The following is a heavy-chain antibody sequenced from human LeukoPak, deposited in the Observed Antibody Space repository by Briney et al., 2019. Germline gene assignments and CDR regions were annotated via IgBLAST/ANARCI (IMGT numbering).Heavy chain of an antibody. D-gene: IGHD3-9*01. V-gene: IGHV1-8*02. CDR3: ARGHVLRYFDWLSGLDAFDI. Sequence: GASVKVSCKASGYTFTGYYMHWVRQATGQGLEWMGWMNPNSGNTGYAQKFQGRVTMTRNTSISTAYMELSSLRSEDTAVYYCARGHVLRYFDWLSGLDAFDIWGQGTMVTVSS. CDR2: MNPNSGNT. J-gene: IGHJ3*02. CDR1: GYTFTGYY.